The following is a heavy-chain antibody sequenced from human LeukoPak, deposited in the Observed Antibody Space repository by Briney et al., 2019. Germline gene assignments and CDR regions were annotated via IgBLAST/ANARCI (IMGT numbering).Heavy chain of an antibody. V-gene: IGHV4-34*01. Sequence: PSETLSLTCDVSGVSFSTYYWSWIRQSPEKGLEWIGEVNHSGYTNYNPSLKGRVTISVDTSKNQFSLKLSSVTAADTVVYYCARQLYGSDYWGQGTLVTVSS. J-gene: IGHJ4*02. CDR1: GVSFSTYY. D-gene: IGHD4-17*01. CDR2: VNHSGYT. CDR3: ARQLYGSDY.